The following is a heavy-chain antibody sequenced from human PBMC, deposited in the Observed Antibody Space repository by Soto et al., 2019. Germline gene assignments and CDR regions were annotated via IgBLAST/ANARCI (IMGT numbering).Heavy chain of an antibody. CDR3: ARDWGLNYYYAMDV. D-gene: IGHD7-27*01. CDR1: GGSISSGGYY. Sequence: PSETLSLTCTVSGGSISSGGYYWSWFRQHPGKGLEWIGYIYYSGTTHYNPSLKSRVTISVDTSKNQFSLRLTSVTAADTAVYYCARDWGLNYYYAMDVWGQGITVTVSS. J-gene: IGHJ6*02. V-gene: IGHV4-31*03. CDR2: IYYSGTT.